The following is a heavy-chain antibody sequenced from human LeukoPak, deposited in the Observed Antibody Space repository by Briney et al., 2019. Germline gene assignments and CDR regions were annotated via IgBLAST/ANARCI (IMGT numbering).Heavy chain of an antibody. V-gene: IGHV4-31*03. Sequence: SETLSLTCTVSGGSISSGGYYWSWIRQHPGKGLEWIGYIYYSGSTYYNPSLKSRVTISVDTSKNQFSLKLSSATAADTAVYYCARTNPNDFFDYWGQGTLVTVSS. CDR3: ARTNPNDFFDY. J-gene: IGHJ4*02. CDR1: GGSISSGGYY. CDR2: IYYSGST. D-gene: IGHD3-3*01.